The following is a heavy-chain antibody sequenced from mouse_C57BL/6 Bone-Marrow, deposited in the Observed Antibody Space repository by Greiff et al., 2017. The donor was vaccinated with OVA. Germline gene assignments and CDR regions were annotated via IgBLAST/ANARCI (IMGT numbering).Heavy chain of an antibody. CDR2: IHPNSGST. D-gene: IGHD3-2*02. V-gene: IGHV1-64*01. CDR3: ARSGRTAQATY. J-gene: IGHJ2*01. CDR1: GYTFTSYW. Sequence: QVQLQQPGAELVKPGASVKLSCKASGYTFTSYWMHWVKQRPGQGLEWIGMIHPNSGSTNYNEKFKSKATLTVDKSSSTAYMQLSSLTSEDSAVYFCARSGRTAQATYWGQGTTLTVSS.